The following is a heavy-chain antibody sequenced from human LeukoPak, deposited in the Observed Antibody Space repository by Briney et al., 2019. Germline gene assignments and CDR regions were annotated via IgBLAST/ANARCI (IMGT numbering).Heavy chain of an antibody. CDR1: GGSISSGSYY. CDR3: ARDIGTMTRGFDY. CDR2: IYTSGST. J-gene: IGHJ4*02. Sequence: SQTLSLTCTVSGGSISSGSYYWSWIRQPAGKGLEWIGRIYTSGSTNYNPSLKSRVTISVDTSKNQFSLKLSSVTAADTAVYYCARDIGTMTRGFDYWGQGTLVTVSS. D-gene: IGHD3-22*01. V-gene: IGHV4-61*02.